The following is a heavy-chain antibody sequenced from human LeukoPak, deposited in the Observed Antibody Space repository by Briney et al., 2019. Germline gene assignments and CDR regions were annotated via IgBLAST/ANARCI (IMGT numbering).Heavy chain of an antibody. Sequence: SETLSLTCTVSGDSVSSDSYYWSWIRHPPGKGLEWIGHIYSSETTKQNPSLKSRVTLSVDTSKNQWYLKLNSVTAADTAVYCCARDSRGYYDSSGYFDHWGQGTLVTVSS. V-gene: IGHV4-61*01. D-gene: IGHD3-22*01. J-gene: IGHJ4*02. CDR2: IYSSETT. CDR1: GDSVSSDSYY. CDR3: ARDSRGYYDSSGYFDH.